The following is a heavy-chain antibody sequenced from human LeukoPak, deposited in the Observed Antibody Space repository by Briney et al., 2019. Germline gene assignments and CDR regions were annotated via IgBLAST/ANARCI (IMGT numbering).Heavy chain of an antibody. CDR2: ISYDGGKK. Sequence: GRSLRLSCAVSDFTFSTYAMHWVRQAPDKGLEWVAVISYDGGKKYYSDSVKGRFTISRDNSKNTLYLQMNSLRTGDTAVYYCASRKDTPHLPDYWGQGTLVTVSS. J-gene: IGHJ4*02. V-gene: IGHV3-30-3*01. CDR1: DFTFSTYA. D-gene: IGHD5-18*01. CDR3: ASRKDTPHLPDY.